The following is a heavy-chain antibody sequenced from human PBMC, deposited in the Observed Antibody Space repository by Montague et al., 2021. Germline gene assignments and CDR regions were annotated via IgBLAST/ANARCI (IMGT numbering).Heavy chain of an antibody. J-gene: IGHJ4*02. V-gene: IGHV3-9*01. CDR2: IHGNSINI. D-gene: IGHD3-3*01. CDR1: GFIFNNYV. CDR3: VKDTRDYYPDF. Sequence: SLRLSCAASGFIFNNYVMNWVRQAPGKGLEWVSGIHGNSINIDYADSVKGRFTISRDNAKNSLYLQMNSLRAEDTAFYYCVKDTRDYYPDFWGQGILVTVSS.